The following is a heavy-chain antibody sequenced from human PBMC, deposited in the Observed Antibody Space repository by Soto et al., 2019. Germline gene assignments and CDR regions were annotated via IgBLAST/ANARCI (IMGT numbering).Heavy chain of an antibody. CDR2: ISSSSSYI. V-gene: IGHV3-21*01. J-gene: IGHJ3*02. CDR1: GFTFSSYA. CDR3: ARDPPIVVVVAATTDAFDI. Sequence: EVQLLESGGGLVQPGGSLRLSCAASGFTFSSYAMSWVRQAPGKGLEWVSSISSSSSYIYYADSVKGRFTISRDNAKNSLYLQMNSLRAEDTAVYYCARDPPIVVVVAATTDAFDIWGQGTMVTVSS. D-gene: IGHD2-15*01.